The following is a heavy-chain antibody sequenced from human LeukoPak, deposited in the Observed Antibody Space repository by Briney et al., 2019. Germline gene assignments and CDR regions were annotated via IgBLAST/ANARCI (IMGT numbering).Heavy chain of an antibody. J-gene: IGHJ3*02. Sequence: PGGSLRLSCAASGFTFSSYWMSWVRQAPGKGLEWVANIKQDGSEKYYVDSVKGRFTISRDNAKNSLYLQMNSLRAEDTAVYYCAREPLPTVTTAFDIWGQGTMVTVSS. CDR3: AREPLPTVTTAFDI. D-gene: IGHD4-17*01. CDR2: IKQDGSEK. CDR1: GFTFSSYW. V-gene: IGHV3-7*01.